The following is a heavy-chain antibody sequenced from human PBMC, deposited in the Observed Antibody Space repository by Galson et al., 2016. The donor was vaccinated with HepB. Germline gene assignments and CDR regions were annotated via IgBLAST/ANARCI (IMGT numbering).Heavy chain of an antibody. Sequence: QSGAEVKKPGESLKISCKGSGYISNNFRVAWVRQMPGKGLEWMGIIYPGDSHSRYSPSLQGQVTISADQSINTAYLQWSSLTASDTAVYYCARTHSGGTDYYYYAMDVWGQGTTVTVSS. CDR1: GYISNNFR. V-gene: IGHV5-51*01. J-gene: IGHJ6*02. CDR2: IYPGDSHS. D-gene: IGHD2-15*01. CDR3: ARTHSGGTDYYYYAMDV.